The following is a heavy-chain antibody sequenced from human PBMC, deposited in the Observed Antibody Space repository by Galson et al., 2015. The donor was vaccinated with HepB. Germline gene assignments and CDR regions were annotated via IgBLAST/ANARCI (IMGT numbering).Heavy chain of an antibody. J-gene: IGHJ4*02. CDR3: ASGGEPYYYDSSGYLCYFDY. V-gene: IGHV1-69*13. D-gene: IGHD3-22*01. CDR2: IIPIFGTA. Sequence: SVKVSCKASGGTFSSYAISWVRQAPGQGLEWMGGIIPIFGTANYAQKFQGRVTITADESTSTAYMELSSLRSEDMAVYYCASGGEPYYYDSSGYLCYFDYWGQGTLVTVSS. CDR1: GGTFSSYA.